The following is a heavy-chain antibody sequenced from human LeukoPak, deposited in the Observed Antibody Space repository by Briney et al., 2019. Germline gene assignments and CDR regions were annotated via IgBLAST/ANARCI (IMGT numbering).Heavy chain of an antibody. V-gene: IGHV3-30*03. CDR1: GFTFTSHG. CDR2: ISFDGSEK. D-gene: IGHD5-18*01. Sequence: PGGSLRLSCAASGFTFTSHGMHWVRQTPGKGLEWVAVISFDGSEKYDADSVKGRFAIARDNFKNTVYLQMNSLRVEDTAVYYCARDRGYSYGYWLHYYGMDVWGQGTTVTVSS. J-gene: IGHJ6*02. CDR3: ARDRGYSYGYWLHYYGMDV.